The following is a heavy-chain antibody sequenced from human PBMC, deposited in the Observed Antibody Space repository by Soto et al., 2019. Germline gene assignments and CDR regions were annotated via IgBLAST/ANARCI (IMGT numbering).Heavy chain of an antibody. V-gene: IGHV3-23*01. Sequence: EVQLLDSGGGLVQPGGSLRLSCAASGFTFSNYAMSWVRQAPGKGLEWVSGVGGSGDSTYYADSVKGRFTISRDNSKDTLDLQMNSLRAEDTAVYYCAKSPLGYCSGGSCYPPHYFDYWGQGTLVTVSS. J-gene: IGHJ4*02. D-gene: IGHD2-15*01. CDR3: AKSPLGYCSGGSCYPPHYFDY. CDR2: VGGSGDST. CDR1: GFTFSNYA.